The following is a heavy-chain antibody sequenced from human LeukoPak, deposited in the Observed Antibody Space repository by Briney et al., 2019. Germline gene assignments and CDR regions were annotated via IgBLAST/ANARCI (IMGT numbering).Heavy chain of an antibody. Sequence: PGGSLRLSCAASGFAVSNSYMSWVRQAPGKGLEWVSLIYTGAGTYYADSVKGRFTISRDDSKNTLYLQMNSLRAEDTAVYYCARGFISGSRYYFYGMDVWGQGTTVTVSS. V-gene: IGHV3-53*01. CDR2: IYTGAGT. D-gene: IGHD3-10*01. CDR3: ARGFISGSRYYFYGMDV. J-gene: IGHJ6*02. CDR1: GFAVSNSY.